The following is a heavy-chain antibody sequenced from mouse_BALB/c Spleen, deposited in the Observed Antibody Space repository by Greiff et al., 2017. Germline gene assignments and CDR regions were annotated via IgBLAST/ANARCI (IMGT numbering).Heavy chain of an antibody. V-gene: IGHV5-4*02. CDR1: GFTFSDYY. D-gene: IGHD2-14*01. Sequence: EVQLVESGGGLVKPGGSLKLSCAASGFTFSDYYMYWVRQTPEKRLEWVATISDGGSYTYYPDSVKGRFTISRDNAKNNLYLQMSSLKSEDTAMYYGARDRDYRYDGGFAYWGQGTLVTVSA. CDR3: ARDRDYRYDGGFAY. CDR2: ISDGGSYT. J-gene: IGHJ3*01.